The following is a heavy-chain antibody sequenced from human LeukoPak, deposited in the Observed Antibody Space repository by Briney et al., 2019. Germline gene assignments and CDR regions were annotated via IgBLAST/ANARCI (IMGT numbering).Heavy chain of an antibody. J-gene: IGHJ4*02. CDR3: ARVRFSSSPARQYYFDY. D-gene: IGHD6-6*01. Sequence: PSETLSLTCTVSGASISSYYWSWIRQPAAKGLEWIGRIYTSGSTNYNPPLKSRVTMSVDTSKNQFSLKLSSVTAADTAVYYCARVRFSSSPARQYYFDYWGQGTLVTVSS. V-gene: IGHV4-4*07. CDR2: IYTSGST. CDR1: GASISSYY.